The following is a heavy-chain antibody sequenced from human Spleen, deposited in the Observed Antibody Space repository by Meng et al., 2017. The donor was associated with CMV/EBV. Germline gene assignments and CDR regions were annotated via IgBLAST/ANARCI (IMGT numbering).Heavy chain of an antibody. CDR1: GFTFSSYA. Sequence: GGSLRLSCAASGFTFSSYAMHWVRQAPGKGLEWVALISYDGSEKYYADSVKGRFTISRDNSKNTLYLQMNSLRAEDTAVYYCAKWIWSGFYTGGFDYWGQGTLVTVSS. V-gene: IGHV3-30*04. CDR3: AKWIWSGFYTGGFDY. J-gene: IGHJ4*02. CDR2: ISYDGSEK. D-gene: IGHD3-3*01.